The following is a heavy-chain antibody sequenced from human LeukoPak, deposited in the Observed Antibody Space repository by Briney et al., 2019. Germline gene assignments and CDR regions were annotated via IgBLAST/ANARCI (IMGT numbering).Heavy chain of an antibody. CDR2: ISSSSSRI. V-gene: IGHV3-48*02. Sequence: GGSLRLSCAASGFSFSTYTMNWVSQAPGKGLEWVSYISSSSSRIWYADSVKGRFTISRDNAKNSLYLQMNSLRDEDTAVYYCARGLAYCGGDCYRAFDIWGQGTMVTVSS. CDR1: GFSFSTYT. J-gene: IGHJ3*02. CDR3: ARGLAYCGGDCYRAFDI. D-gene: IGHD2-21*02.